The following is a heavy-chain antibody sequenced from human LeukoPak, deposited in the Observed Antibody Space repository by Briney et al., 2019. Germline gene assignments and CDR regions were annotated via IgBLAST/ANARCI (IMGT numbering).Heavy chain of an antibody. CDR3: ARDLGVFHYYYYGMDV. D-gene: IGHD3-16*01. Sequence: PGRSLRLSCAASGFTFSSYAMHWVRQAPGKGLEWVAVISYDGSNKYYADSVKGRFTISRDNSKNTLYLQMNSLRAEDTAVYYCARDLGVFHYYYYGMDVWGQGTTVTVSS. J-gene: IGHJ6*02. V-gene: IGHV3-30*04. CDR2: ISYDGSNK. CDR1: GFTFSSYA.